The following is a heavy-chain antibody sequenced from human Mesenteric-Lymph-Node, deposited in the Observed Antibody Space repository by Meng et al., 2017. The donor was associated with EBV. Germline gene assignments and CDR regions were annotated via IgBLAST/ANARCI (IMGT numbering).Heavy chain of an antibody. V-gene: IGHV1-18*01. CDR1: GYTLTNYR. CDR3: ARDLGMITFGGASDY. Sequence: QGHPVHARAEVNKPGASMKVSCKASGYTLTNYRIICVPQAPGPGLEWMGWISAYKGNTNYAEKLQGRVTMTTDTSRSTASMEMRSLRSDDTALYYCARDLGMITFGGASDYWGQGTLVTVSS. J-gene: IGHJ4*02. D-gene: IGHD3-16*01. CDR2: ISAYKGNT.